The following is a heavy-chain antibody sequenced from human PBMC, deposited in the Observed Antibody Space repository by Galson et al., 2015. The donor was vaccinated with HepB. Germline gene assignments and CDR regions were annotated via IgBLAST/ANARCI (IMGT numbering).Heavy chain of an antibody. CDR2: FDPEHAEI. J-gene: IGHJ6*03. V-gene: IGHV1-24*01. Sequence: SVKVSCKVSGDTLTNLSMHWVRQAPGKGLERMGGFDPEHAEIIYAQKFQGRVTMTEDTSTDTAYMVLSSLRSEDTAVYYCARRKYCINSIYYKTYSSYYMDVWGKGTTVTVSS. D-gene: IGHD2-8*01. CDR3: ARRKYCINSIYYKTYSSYYMDV. CDR1: GDTLTNLS.